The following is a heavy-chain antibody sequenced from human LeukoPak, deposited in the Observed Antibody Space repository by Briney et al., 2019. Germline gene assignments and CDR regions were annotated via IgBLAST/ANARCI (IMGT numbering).Heavy chain of an antibody. CDR2: IYYSGST. J-gene: IGHJ4*02. V-gene: IGHV4-39*07. Sequence: NTSETLSPTCTVSGGPISGYYWGWIRQPPGKGLEWIGSIYYSGSTYYNPSLKSRVTISVDTSKNQFSLKLSSVTAADTAVYYCARDIGIAARPVYWGQGTLVTVSS. CDR1: GGPISGYY. CDR3: ARDIGIAARPVY. D-gene: IGHD6-6*01.